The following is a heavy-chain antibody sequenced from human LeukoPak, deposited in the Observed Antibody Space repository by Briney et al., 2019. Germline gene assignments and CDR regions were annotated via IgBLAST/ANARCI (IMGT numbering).Heavy chain of an antibody. V-gene: IGHV3-21*01. CDR1: GFTFSSYS. J-gene: IGHJ5*02. Sequence: GGSLRLSCAASGFTFSSYSMNWVRQAPGKGLEWVSSISTSSSYIFYADSVKGQFTISRDNAKTSLYLQMNTLTAEDTAVYYCASGPRYCSGTSCLNWFDPWGQGTLVTVSS. CDR3: ASGPRYCSGTSCLNWFDP. D-gene: IGHD2-2*01. CDR2: ISTSSSYI.